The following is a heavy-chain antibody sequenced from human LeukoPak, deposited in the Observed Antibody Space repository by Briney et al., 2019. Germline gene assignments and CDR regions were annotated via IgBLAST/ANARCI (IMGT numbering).Heavy chain of an antibody. CDR1: GFTFSTYA. CDR3: AKDVPLATTGYLYFDN. CDR2: ITPSGSSA. V-gene: IGHV3-23*01. D-gene: IGHD3-9*01. Sequence: SGGSLRLSCAASGFTFSTYAMSWVRQAPGKGLEWVSGITPSGSSAYHADSVKGRFSISRDNSKNTLYLQMNSLRAEDTAVCYCAKDVPLATTGYLYFDNWGQGTLVTVSS. J-gene: IGHJ4*02.